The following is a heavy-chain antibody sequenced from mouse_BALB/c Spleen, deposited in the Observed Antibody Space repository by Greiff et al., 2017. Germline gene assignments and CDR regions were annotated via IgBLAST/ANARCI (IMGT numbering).Heavy chain of an antibody. J-gene: IGHJ2*01. CDR2: ISYSGST. CDR3: ARSMITTDYFDY. Sequence: EVKLVESGPSLVKPSQTLSLTCSVTGDSITSGYWNWIRKFPGNKLEYMGYISYSGSTYYNPSLKSRISITRDTSKNQYYLQLNSVTTEDTATYYCARSMITTDYFDYWGQGTTLTVSS. V-gene: IGHV3-8*02. D-gene: IGHD2-4*01. CDR1: GDSITSGY.